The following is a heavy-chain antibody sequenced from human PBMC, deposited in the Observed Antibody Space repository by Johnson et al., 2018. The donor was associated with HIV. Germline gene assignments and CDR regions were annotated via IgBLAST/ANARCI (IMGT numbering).Heavy chain of an antibody. CDR3: AKEDSSSWNAFDI. CDR1: GFTFSSYA. J-gene: IGHJ3*02. V-gene: IGHV3-23*04. D-gene: IGHD6-6*01. Sequence: VQLVESGGGLVQPGGSLRLSCAASGFTFSSYAMSWVRQAPGKGLEWVSAISGSGGSTYYADSVKGRFTLSRDNDKNSLYLQMNSLRAEDTAVYYCAKEDSSSWNAFDIWGQGTMVTVSS. CDR2: ISGSGGST.